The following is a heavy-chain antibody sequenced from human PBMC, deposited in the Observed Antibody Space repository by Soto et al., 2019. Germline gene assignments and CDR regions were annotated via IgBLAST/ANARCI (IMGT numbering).Heavy chain of an antibody. CDR3: AKGWAYNWNDEPLDY. CDR2: ITGSGGRT. J-gene: IGHJ4*02. CDR1: GFTLNSYA. V-gene: IGHV3-23*01. Sequence: PGGSLKLSCAASGFTLNSYAMTWVRRAPGKGLEWVSGITGSGGRTFYADSVKGRFTISRDNSKNMLYLRMNSLRAEDTAVYYCAKGWAYNWNDEPLDYWGQGTLVTVSS. D-gene: IGHD1-1*01.